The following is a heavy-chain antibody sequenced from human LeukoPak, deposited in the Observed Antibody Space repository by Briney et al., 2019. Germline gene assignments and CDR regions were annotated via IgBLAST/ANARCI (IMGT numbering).Heavy chain of an antibody. V-gene: IGHV1-69*05. J-gene: IGHJ6*03. D-gene: IGHD5-18*01. CDR1: GGTFSSYA. CDR3: ARAFNVDTAMSHRVYYYYYYMDV. CDR2: IIPIFGTA. Sequence: SVKVSCKASGGTFSSYAISWVRQAPGQGLEWMGGIIPIFGTANYAQKFQGRVTITTDESTSTAYMELSSLRSEDTAVYYCARAFNVDTAMSHRVYYYYYYMDVWGKGTTVTVSS.